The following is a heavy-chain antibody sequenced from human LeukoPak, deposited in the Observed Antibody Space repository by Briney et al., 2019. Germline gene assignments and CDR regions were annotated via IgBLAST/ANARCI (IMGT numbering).Heavy chain of an antibody. V-gene: IGHV3-23*01. CDR2: ISGSGGST. J-gene: IGHJ4*02. Sequence: ETLSLTCTVSGGSISGYYWSWIRQPAGMGLEWVSGISGSGGSTYYADSVKGRFTISRDNSKNTLYLQMNSLRAEDTAVYYCAKVLVSMVRGAFDYWGQGTLVTVSS. CDR1: GGSISGYY. D-gene: IGHD3-10*01. CDR3: AKVLVSMVRGAFDY.